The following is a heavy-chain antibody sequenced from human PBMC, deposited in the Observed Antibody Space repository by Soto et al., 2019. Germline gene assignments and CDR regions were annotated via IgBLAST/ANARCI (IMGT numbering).Heavy chain of an antibody. Sequence: SETLSLTCTVSGGSVSSGGYYWSWIRQPPGKGLEWIGYIYYTGSTNYSPSFKNRVTISLDTSKNQFSLKLNSMTAADTAVYYCARPPITMLRSFDYWGQGTLVTVSS. J-gene: IGHJ4*02. D-gene: IGHD3-10*02. CDR1: GGSVSSGGYY. CDR2: IYYTGST. CDR3: ARPPITMLRSFDY. V-gene: IGHV4-61*08.